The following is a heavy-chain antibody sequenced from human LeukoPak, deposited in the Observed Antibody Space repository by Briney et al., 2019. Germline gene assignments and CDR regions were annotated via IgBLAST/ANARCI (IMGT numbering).Heavy chain of an antibody. D-gene: IGHD3-22*01. V-gene: IGHV1-69*04. CDR2: IIPILGIA. J-gene: IGHJ4*02. CDR3: ARGGRYDSSGFDY. Sequence: SVKVSCKASGGTFSSYAISWVRQAPGQGLEWMGRIIPILGIANYAQKFQGRVTITADKSTSTAYMELSSLRSEDTAVYYCARGGRYDSSGFDYWGQGTLVTVSS. CDR1: GGTFSSYA.